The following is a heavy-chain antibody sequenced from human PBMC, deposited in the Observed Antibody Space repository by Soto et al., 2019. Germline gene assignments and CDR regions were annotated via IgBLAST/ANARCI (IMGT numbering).Heavy chain of an antibody. V-gene: IGHV3-23*01. J-gene: IGHJ3*02. CDR3: AREKAVVIDALDI. Sequence: LRLSCKASGFMFNNSAMTWVRQAPGQGLQWVASVSDNGGSRGGTYYADSVKGRFTISRDNSKNTLYLQLDSLTGADTAVYYCAREKAVVIDALDIWGEGTTVPAS. CDR1: GFMFNNSA. D-gene: IGHD3-22*01. CDR2: VSDNGGSRGGT.